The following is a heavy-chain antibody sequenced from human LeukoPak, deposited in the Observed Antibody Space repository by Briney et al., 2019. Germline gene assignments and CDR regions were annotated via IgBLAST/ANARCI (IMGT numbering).Heavy chain of an antibody. CDR3: ARGIAAAGTFWFGDY. D-gene: IGHD6-13*01. CDR2: ISYSSSYI. CDR1: GFTFSSYS. V-gene: IGHV3-21*01. J-gene: IGHJ4*02. Sequence: GGSLRLSCAASGFTFSSYSMNWVRQAPGKGLEWVSSISYSSSYINYADSVKGRFTISRDNAKNSLYLQMNSLRAEDTAVYYCARGIAAAGTFWFGDYWGQGTLVTVSS.